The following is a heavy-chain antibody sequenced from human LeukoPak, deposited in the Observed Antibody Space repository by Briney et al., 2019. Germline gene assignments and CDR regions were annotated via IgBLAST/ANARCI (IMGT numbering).Heavy chain of an antibody. CDR3: AKWGDYYDSSGYYFVAPDYDY. V-gene: IGHV3-30*02. CDR2: IRYDGSNK. CDR1: GFTFSSYG. D-gene: IGHD3-22*01. J-gene: IGHJ4*02. Sequence: PGRSLRLSCAASGFTFSSYGMHWVRQAPGKGLEWVTFIRYDGSNKYYADSVKGRFTISRDNSKNTLYLQMNSLRAEDTAVYYCAKWGDYYDSSGYYFVAPDYDYWGQGTLVTVSS.